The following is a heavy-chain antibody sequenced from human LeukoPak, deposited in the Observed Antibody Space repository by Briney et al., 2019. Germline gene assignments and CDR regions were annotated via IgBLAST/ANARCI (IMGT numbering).Heavy chain of an antibody. CDR1: GFSFSNYG. CDR2: ISSSGGST. Sequence: GGSLRLSCAASGFSFSNYGMSWVRQAPGKGLEWISSISSSGGSTYYADSVKGRFTVSRDNSKNILYVQMNSLRAEDTAVYYCAKRGLGSTSGAYFFDYWGQGTLVTVSS. J-gene: IGHJ4*02. V-gene: IGHV3-23*01. D-gene: IGHD2-2*01. CDR3: AKRGLGSTSGAYFFDY.